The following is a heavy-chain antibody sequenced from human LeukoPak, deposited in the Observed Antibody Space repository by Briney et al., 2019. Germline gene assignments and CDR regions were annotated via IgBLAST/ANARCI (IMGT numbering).Heavy chain of an antibody. CDR1: GFTFSSYG. CDR2: IIIDDGRT. J-gene: IGHJ4*02. V-gene: IGHV3-23*01. Sequence: GGSLRLSCAASGFTFSSYGIHWVRQAPGRGLEWLSSIIIDDGRTYYSESVKGRVTISRDISKNTLYLQIISLRAEDTAVYYCAKSLLRPGYWGQGTLVTVSS. D-gene: IGHD3-3*01. CDR3: AKSLLRPGY.